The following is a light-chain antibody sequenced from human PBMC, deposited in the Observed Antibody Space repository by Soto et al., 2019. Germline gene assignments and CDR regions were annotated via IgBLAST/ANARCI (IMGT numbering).Light chain of an antibody. Sequence: EIVLTQSPATLSLSPGERATISCRASQSISSYLAWYQQKPDQAPRLLIYDASNRATGIPARFSGSGSGTDFTLTISILEPEDFAVYYCHQRSTWPFTFGPGTKVDIK. J-gene: IGKJ3*01. V-gene: IGKV3-11*01. CDR1: QSISSY. CDR3: HQRSTWPFT. CDR2: DAS.